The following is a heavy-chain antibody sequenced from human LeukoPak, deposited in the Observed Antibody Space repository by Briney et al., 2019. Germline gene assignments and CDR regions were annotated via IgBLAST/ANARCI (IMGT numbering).Heavy chain of an antibody. D-gene: IGHD3-10*01. CDR1: GGSFSGYY. CDR3: ARVTMVRGVIRGWFDP. CDR2: INHSGST. V-gene: IGHV4-34*01. Sequence: SETLSLTCAVYGGSFSGYYWSWIRQPPGKGLEWLGEINHSGSTNYNPSLKSRVTISVDTSKNQFSLKLSSVTAADTAVYYCARVTMVRGVIRGWFDPWGQGTLVTVSS. J-gene: IGHJ5*02.